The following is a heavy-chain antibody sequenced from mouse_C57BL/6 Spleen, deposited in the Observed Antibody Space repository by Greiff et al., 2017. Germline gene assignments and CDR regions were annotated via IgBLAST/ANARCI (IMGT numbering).Heavy chain of an antibody. D-gene: IGHD3-1*01. CDR2: INPGSGGT. J-gene: IGHJ1*03. V-gene: IGHV1-54*01. CDR3: ARGGYTPTPYFDV. CDR1: GYAFTNYL. Sequence: QVQLQQSGAELVRPGTSVKVSCKASGYAFTNYLIEWVKQRPGQGLEWIGVINPGSGGTNYNEKFKGKATLTADKSSSTAYMQLSSLTSEDSAVDFCARGGYTPTPYFDVWGTGTTVTVSS.